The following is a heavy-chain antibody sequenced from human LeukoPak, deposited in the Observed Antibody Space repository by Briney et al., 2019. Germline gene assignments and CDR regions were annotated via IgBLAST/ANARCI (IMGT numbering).Heavy chain of an antibody. D-gene: IGHD3-3*01. Sequence: SETLSLTCAVYGGSFSGYYWSWIRQPPGKGLEWIGEINHSGSTNYNPSLKSRVTISVDTSKNQFSLKLSSVTAADTVVYYCARFHFGVVDYWGQGTLVTVSS. CDR1: GGSFSGYY. V-gene: IGHV4-34*01. CDR2: INHSGST. J-gene: IGHJ4*02. CDR3: ARFHFGVVDY.